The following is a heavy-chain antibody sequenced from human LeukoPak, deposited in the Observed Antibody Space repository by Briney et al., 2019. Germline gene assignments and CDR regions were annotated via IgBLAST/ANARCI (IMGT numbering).Heavy chain of an antibody. CDR3: ARGIRITMVRGVGRFDY. D-gene: IGHD3-10*01. CDR2: INHSGST. Sequence: SETLSLTCAVYGGSFSGYYWSWIRQPPGKGLEWIGEINHSGSTNYNPSLKSRVTISVDTSKNQFSLKLSSVTAADTAVYYCARGIRITMVRGVGRFDYWGQGTLVTVSS. V-gene: IGHV4-34*01. CDR1: GGSFSGYY. J-gene: IGHJ4*02.